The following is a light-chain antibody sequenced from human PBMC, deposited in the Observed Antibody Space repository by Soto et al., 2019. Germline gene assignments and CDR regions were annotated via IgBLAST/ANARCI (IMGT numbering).Light chain of an antibody. CDR1: QSISRW. CDR3: QQYNNWPPIT. Sequence: DVQMTQSPSTLSASVGDRVTITCRASQSISRWLAWFQQKPGKAPKLLIYKASNLEDGVPTRFSGSGSGTEFTLTISSLQPEDFAVYYCQQYNNWPPITFGQGRRLAVK. J-gene: IGKJ5*01. CDR2: KAS. V-gene: IGKV1-5*03.